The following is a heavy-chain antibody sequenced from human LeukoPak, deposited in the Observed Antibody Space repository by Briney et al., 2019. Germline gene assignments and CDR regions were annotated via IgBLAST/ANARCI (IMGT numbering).Heavy chain of an antibody. V-gene: IGHV1-18*01. J-gene: IGHJ5*02. CDR2: ISAYNGNT. CDR3: ARAHRDLSDIVVVPAAIRDVWFDP. D-gene: IGHD2-2*02. Sequence: ASVKVSCKASGYTFTSYGISWVRQAPGQGLEWMGWISAYNGNTNYAQKLQGRVTMTTDTSTSTAYMELRSLRSDDTAVYYCARAHRDLSDIVVVPAAIRDVWFDPWAREPWSPSPQ. CDR1: GYTFTSYG.